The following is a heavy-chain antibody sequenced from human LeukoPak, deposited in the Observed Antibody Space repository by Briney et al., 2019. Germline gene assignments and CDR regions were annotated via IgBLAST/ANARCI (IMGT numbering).Heavy chain of an antibody. V-gene: IGHV1-2*02. CDR1: GYTFTGYY. Sequence: GASVKVSCKASGYTFTGYYMQWVRQAPGQGLEWMGWINPKSGGTNYAQKFQGRVTSTRDTSISTAYMELSRLTSDDTAVYYCAPSGTYFDYWGQGTLVTVSS. D-gene: IGHD1-26*01. CDR2: INPKSGGT. J-gene: IGHJ4*02. CDR3: APSGTYFDY.